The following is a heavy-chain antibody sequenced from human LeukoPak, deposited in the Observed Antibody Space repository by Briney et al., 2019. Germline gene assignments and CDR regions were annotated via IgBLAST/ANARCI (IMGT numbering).Heavy chain of an antibody. Sequence: GASVKVSCKVSGYTLTELSLHWVRQAPGKGLEWMGRFDPEDGETIYARKFQGRVTMTEDTSTDTAYMELSSLRSEDTAVYYCAGDPGIVVAGGFPSALWGQGTLVVVSS. V-gene: IGHV1-24*01. CDR2: FDPEDGET. D-gene: IGHD6-19*01. CDR3: AGDPGIVVAGGFPSAL. CDR1: GYTLTELS. J-gene: IGHJ4*02.